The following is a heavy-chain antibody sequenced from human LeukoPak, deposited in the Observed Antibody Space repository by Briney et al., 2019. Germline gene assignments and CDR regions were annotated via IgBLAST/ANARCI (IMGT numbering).Heavy chain of an antibody. D-gene: IGHD3-16*02. V-gene: IGHV3-33*01. Sequence: GRSLRLSCAASGFTFSTYAIHWVRQAPGKGLEWVAVIWYDGSEQYYADSVKGRFIISRDNSKSTSDLQMKSLRAEDTAVYYCAREGDSRWGELSPWGQGTLVTVSA. CDR2: IWYDGSEQ. CDR1: GFTFSTYA. J-gene: IGHJ1*01. CDR3: AREGDSRWGELSP.